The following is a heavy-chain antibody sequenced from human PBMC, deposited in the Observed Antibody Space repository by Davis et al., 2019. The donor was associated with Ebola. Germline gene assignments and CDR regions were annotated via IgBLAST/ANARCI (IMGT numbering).Heavy chain of an antibody. CDR3: ARAPSYMDV. V-gene: IGHV1-8*03. Sequence: ASVKVSCKASGYTFTGYYMHWVRQATGQGLEWMGWMNPNSGNTGYAQKFQGRVTITRNTSISTAYMELSSLRSEDTAVYYCARAPSYMDVWGKGTTVTVSS. J-gene: IGHJ6*03. CDR2: MNPNSGNT. CDR1: GYTFTGYY.